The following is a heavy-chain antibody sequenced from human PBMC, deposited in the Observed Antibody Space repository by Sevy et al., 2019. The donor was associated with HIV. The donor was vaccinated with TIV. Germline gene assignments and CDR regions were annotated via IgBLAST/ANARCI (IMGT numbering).Heavy chain of an antibody. V-gene: IGHV3-30-3*01. CDR1: GFTFSSYA. CDR3: ARGVGGNVSGRNYFDY. Sequence: GGSLRLSCAVSGFTFSSYAMHWVRQAPGKGLKWVAVISYDGSNKYYADSVKGRFTISRDNSKGTLYLQMNSLRADDTAVVYCARGVGGNVSGRNYFDYWGQGTLVTVSS. J-gene: IGHJ4*02. CDR2: ISYDGSNK. D-gene: IGHD6-19*01.